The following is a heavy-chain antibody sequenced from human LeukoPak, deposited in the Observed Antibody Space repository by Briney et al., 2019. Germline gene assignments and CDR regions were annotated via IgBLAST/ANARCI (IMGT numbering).Heavy chain of an antibody. V-gene: IGHV1-2*02. CDR1: GYTFTGYY. CDR3: ARIAAAGNFGGHRKGFDY. CDR2: INPNSGGT. D-gene: IGHD6-13*01. J-gene: IGHJ4*02. Sequence: ASVKVSCKASGYTFTGYYMHWVRQAPGQGLEWMGWINPNSGGTNYAQKFQGRVTMTRDTSISTAYMELSRLRSDDTAVYYCARIAAAGNFGGHRKGFDYWGQGTLVTVSS.